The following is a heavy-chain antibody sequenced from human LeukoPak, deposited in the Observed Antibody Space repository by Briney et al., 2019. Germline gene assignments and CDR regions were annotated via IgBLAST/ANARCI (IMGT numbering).Heavy chain of an antibody. V-gene: IGHV3-23*01. J-gene: IGHJ6*02. CDR1: GFTFSSYA. D-gene: IGHD3-16*01. Sequence: GGSLRLSCASSGFTFSSYAMSWVRQAPGKGLEWVSSLSGSGGSTYYADSVQGRFTISRDTSKTTLYLQMNSLRAEDTAVYYCAKHMGDLEYYGLDVWGQGTTVSVSS. CDR2: LSGSGGST. CDR3: AKHMGDLEYYGLDV.